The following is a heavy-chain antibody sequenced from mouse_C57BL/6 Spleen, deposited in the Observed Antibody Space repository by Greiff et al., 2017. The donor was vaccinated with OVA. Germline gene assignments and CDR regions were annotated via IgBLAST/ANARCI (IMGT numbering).Heavy chain of an antibody. V-gene: IGHV3-6*01. J-gene: IGHJ4*01. D-gene: IGHD4-1*01. Sequence: VQLKQSGPGLVKPSQSLSLTCSVTGYSITSGYYWNWIRQFPGNKLEWMGYISYDGSNNYNPSLKNRISITRDTSKNQFFLKLNSVTTEDTATYYCARGAGDYAMDDWGKGTSVTVSS. CDR2: ISYDGSN. CDR3: ARGAGDYAMDD. CDR1: GYSITSGYY.